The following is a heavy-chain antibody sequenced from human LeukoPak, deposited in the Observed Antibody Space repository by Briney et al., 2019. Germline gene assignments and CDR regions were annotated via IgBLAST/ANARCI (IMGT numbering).Heavy chain of an antibody. D-gene: IGHD1-26*01. CDR3: AKAGGYWELLGYFDC. CDR2: ISYDGSDK. Sequence: AGGSLRLSCAASRFTFSNYVMHWVRLAPGKGLEWVAVISYDGSDKYYADSVKGRFTISRDNSKNTLYLQMNSLRAEDTAVYYCAKAGGYWELLGYFDCWGQGTMVTVSS. J-gene: IGHJ4*02. V-gene: IGHV3-30*18. CDR1: RFTFSNYV.